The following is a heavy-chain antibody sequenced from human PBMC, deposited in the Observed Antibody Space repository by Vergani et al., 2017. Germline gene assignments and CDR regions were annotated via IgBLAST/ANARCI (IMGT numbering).Heavy chain of an antibody. Sequence: QVDLQESGPGLGKSSETLSLNCAVSGYSVGSGYYWGWIRQPPGRGLEWIGFGHRNGNTYYTSYLRSRATISRDTSKNQFSLRLTSVTAADTAVYYCARQNHCGSAPVEFWGRGVLVTVSA. CDR2: GHRNGNT. CDR1: GYSVGSGYY. D-gene: IGHD1-1*01. J-gene: IGHJ4*02. CDR3: ARQNHCGSAPVEF. V-gene: IGHV4-38-2*01.